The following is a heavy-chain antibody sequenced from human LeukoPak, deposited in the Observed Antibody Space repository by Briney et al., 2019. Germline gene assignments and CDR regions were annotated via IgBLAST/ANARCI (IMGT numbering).Heavy chain of an antibody. CDR3: ARRAGAYSHPYDY. J-gene: IGHJ4*02. D-gene: IGHD4/OR15-4a*01. CDR2: MYSDNT. V-gene: IGHV3-53*01. CDR1: GFTVSSNS. Sequence: GGSLRLSCTVSGFTVSSNSMSWVRQAPGKGLEWVSFMYSDNTHYSDSVKGRFTISRDNSKNTLYLQMNSLRAEDTAVYYCARRAGAYSHPYDYWGQGTLVTVSS.